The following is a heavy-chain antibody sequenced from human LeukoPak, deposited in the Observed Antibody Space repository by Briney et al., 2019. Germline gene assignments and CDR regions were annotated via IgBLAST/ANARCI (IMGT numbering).Heavy chain of an antibody. D-gene: IGHD3-10*01. CDR1: GFTFSSYA. Sequence: GGSLRLSCAASGFTFSSYAMHWVRQAPGKGLEWVAVISYGGSNKYYADSVKGRFTISRDNSKNTLYLQMNRLRAEDTAVYYCARDQRSYYGSGSYYRLGYWGQGTLVTVSS. V-gene: IGHV3-30*04. CDR3: ARDQRSYYGSGSYYRLGY. CDR2: ISYGGSNK. J-gene: IGHJ4*02.